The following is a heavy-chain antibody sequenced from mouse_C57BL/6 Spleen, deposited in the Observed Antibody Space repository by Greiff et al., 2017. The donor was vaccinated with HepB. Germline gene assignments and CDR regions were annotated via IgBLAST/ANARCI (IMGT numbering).Heavy chain of an antibody. V-gene: IGHV1-69*01. CDR1: GYTFTSYW. CDR3: ARKGLRRESAMDY. D-gene: IGHD2-4*01. CDR2: IDPSDSYT. J-gene: IGHJ4*01. Sequence: VQLQQSGAELVMPGASVKLSCKASGYTFTSYWMHWVKQRPGQGLEWIGEIDPSDSYTNYNQKFKGKSTLTVDKSSSTAYMQLSSLTSEDSAVYYCARKGLRRESAMDYWGQGTSVTVSS.